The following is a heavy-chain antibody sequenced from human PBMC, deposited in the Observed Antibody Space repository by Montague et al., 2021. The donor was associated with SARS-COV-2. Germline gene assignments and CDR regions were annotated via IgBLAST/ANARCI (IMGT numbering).Heavy chain of an antibody. Sequence: SETLSLTCTVSGGSISSSSYYWGWIRQPPGKGLEWIGSIYYSGSTYYNPSLKSRVTISVDTSKNQFSLKLSSVSAADTAVYYCARESGSGSYLVYWGQGTLLTVSS. CDR2: IYYSGST. J-gene: IGHJ4*02. CDR1: GGSISSSSYY. D-gene: IGHD3-10*01. CDR3: ARESGSGSYLVY. V-gene: IGHV4-39*01.